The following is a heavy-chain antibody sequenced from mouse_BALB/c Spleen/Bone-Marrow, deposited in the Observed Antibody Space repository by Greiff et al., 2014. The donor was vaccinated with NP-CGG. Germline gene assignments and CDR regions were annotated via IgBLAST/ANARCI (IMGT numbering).Heavy chain of an antibody. CDR2: IDPANGNT. Sequence: VQLQQPGAELVKPGASVKLSCTASGFNIKDTYMHWVKQRPEQGLEWIGRIDPANGNTKYDPKFQGKATITADTPSNTAYLQLSSLTSEDTAVYYCAIYYGNYYAMDYWGQGTSVTVSS. D-gene: IGHD2-1*01. J-gene: IGHJ4*01. CDR1: GFNIKDTY. CDR3: AIYYGNYYAMDY. V-gene: IGHV14-3*02.